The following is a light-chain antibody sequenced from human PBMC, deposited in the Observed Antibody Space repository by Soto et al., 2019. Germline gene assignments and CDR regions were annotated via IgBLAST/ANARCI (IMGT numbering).Light chain of an antibody. V-gene: IGLV2-11*01. CDR2: DVS. CDR1: SSDVGPYNF. J-gene: IGLJ2*01. Sequence: QSALTQPRSVSGSPGQSVTISCTGTSSDVGPYNFVSWYQQHPGKAPKLMIYDVSKRPSGVPDRFSGSKSGNTASLTISGLQTEDEADYYCCSYAGSYTVVFGGGTKLTVL. CDR3: CSYAGSYTVV.